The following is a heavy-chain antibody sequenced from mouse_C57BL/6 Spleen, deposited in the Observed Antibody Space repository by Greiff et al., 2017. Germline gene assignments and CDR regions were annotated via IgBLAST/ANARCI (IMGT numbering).Heavy chain of an antibody. Sequence: VQLQQPGAELVKPGASVTMSCKASGYTFTSYWITWVKQRPGQGLEWIGDIYPGSGSTNYNEKFKSKATRTVDPSSSTASMQLSSLTSEDAAVYYGARGGVTHYAMDYWGQGTSGTVSS. CDR3: ARGGVTHYAMDY. J-gene: IGHJ4*01. V-gene: IGHV1-55*01. CDR1: GYTFTSYW. CDR2: IYPGSGST. D-gene: IGHD2-2*01.